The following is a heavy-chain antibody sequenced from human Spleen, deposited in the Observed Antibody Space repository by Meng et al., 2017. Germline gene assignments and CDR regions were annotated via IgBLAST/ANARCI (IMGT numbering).Heavy chain of an antibody. CDR3: ARGVGGYCSSTSCYYGWFDP. CDR2: IIPIFGTA. D-gene: IGHD2-2*01. CDR1: GYTFTGYF. V-gene: IGHV1-69*05. J-gene: IGHJ5*02. Sequence: SVKVSCKTSGYTFTGYFIHWLRQAPGQGLEWMGGIIPIFGTANYAQKFQGRVTITTDESTSTAYMELSSLRSEDTAVYYCARGVGGYCSSTSCYYGWFDPWGQGTLVTVSS.